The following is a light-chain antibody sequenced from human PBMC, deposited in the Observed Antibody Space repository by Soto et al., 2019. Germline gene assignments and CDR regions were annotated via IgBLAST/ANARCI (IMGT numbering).Light chain of an antibody. Sequence: IQMTQSPSCLSTSVAARLTLTCRASQSVSSCLAWYQQKPGKAPKLLIYVASTLETGVPARFSGSGSGTEFTLTISSLQPEDFATYYCQHHNSYPITFGQGTRLEIK. J-gene: IGKJ5*01. CDR3: QHHNSYPIT. CDR2: VAS. CDR1: QSVSSC. V-gene: IGKV1-5*01.